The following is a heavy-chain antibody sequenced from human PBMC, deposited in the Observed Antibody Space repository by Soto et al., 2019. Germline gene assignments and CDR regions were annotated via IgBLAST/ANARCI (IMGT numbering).Heavy chain of an antibody. V-gene: IGHV4-30-2*01. CDR3: ASGAGVWFDP. D-gene: IGHD4-17*01. Sequence: QLQLQESGSGLVKPSQTLSLTCAVSGGSISSGGYSWSWIRQPPGKGLEWIGYIYHSGGTYYNPSLKSRVTISVDRSKTEFSLKLSSVTAADTAVYYCASGAGVWFDPWGQGTLVTVSS. CDR2: IYHSGGT. J-gene: IGHJ5*02. CDR1: GGSISSGGYS.